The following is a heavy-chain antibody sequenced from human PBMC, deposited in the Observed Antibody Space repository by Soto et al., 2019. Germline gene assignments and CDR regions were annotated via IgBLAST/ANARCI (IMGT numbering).Heavy chain of an antibody. J-gene: IGHJ6*02. D-gene: IGHD6-6*01. CDR1: GGSISSYY. CDR3: ARTEPRLASRREDYGMYV. V-gene: IGHV4-59*01. Sequence: SETLSLTSTVSGGSISSYYWSWIRQPPGKGLEWIGYIYYSGSTNYNPSLKSRVTISVDTSKNQFSLKLSSVTAADTAVYYCARTEPRLASRREDYGMYVWGQGTTVTVSS. CDR2: IYYSGST.